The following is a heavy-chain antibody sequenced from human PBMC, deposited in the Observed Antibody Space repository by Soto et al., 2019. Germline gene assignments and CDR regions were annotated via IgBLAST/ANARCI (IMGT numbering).Heavy chain of an antibody. CDR1: GFTFSDYS. CDR3: ARDKMGELSIADY. D-gene: IGHD3-16*02. V-gene: IGHV3-48*01. Sequence: EVQLVESGGGLVQPGGSLRLSCTASGFTFSDYSMDWVRQTPGKGLEWLSYISESSDTIYYADSVKGRFTISRDNAKNSLFLQMSSLRGEDTAVYYRARDKMGELSIADYWGQGTPVTVSS. CDR2: ISESSDTI. J-gene: IGHJ4*02.